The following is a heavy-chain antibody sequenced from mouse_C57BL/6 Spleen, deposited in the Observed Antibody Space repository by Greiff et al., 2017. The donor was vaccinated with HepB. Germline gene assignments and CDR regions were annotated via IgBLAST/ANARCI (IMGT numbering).Heavy chain of an antibody. J-gene: IGHJ1*03. CDR2: ISSGSSTI. D-gene: IGHD1-1*01. Sequence: EVQRVESGGGLVKPGGSLKLSCAASGFTFSDYGMHWVRQAPEKGLEWVAYISSGSSTIYYADTVKGRFTISRDNAKNTLFLQMTSLRSEDTAMYYCARSTTVVGYFDVWGTGTTVTVSS. CDR1: GFTFSDYG. CDR3: ARSTTVVGYFDV. V-gene: IGHV5-17*01.